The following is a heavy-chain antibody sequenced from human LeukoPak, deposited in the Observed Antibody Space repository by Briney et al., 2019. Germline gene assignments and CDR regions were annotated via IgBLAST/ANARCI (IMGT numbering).Heavy chain of an antibody. CDR1: GFTFSSYA. Sequence: GRSLRLSCAASGFTFSSYAMHWVRQAPGKGLEWVAVISYDGSNTYYADSVKGRFTISRDNSKNTLYLQMNSLRAEDTAVYYCARAGDHYCSGGSCYVTEYFQHWGQGTLVTVSS. V-gene: IGHV3-30*04. CDR2: ISYDGSNT. CDR3: ARAGDHYCSGGSCYVTEYFQH. D-gene: IGHD2-15*01. J-gene: IGHJ1*01.